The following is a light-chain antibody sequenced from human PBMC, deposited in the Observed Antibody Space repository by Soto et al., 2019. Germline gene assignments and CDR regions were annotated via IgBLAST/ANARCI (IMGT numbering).Light chain of an antibody. V-gene: IGKV1-5*03. J-gene: IGKJ1*01. Sequence: DIQMTQSPSTLSASVGDRVTITCRASQNINTWLAWYQHKPGKAPKLLIYKASSLESGVPSRFSGSGSGTEFALTISSLEPDGFATKYCQQYNRFWTFGPGTKVEVK. CDR3: QQYNRFWT. CDR2: KAS. CDR1: QNINTW.